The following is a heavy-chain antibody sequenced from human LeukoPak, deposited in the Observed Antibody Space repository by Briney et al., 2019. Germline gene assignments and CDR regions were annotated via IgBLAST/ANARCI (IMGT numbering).Heavy chain of an antibody. CDR3: ARLGYYYDSSGQWVLYFDY. J-gene: IGHJ4*02. CDR2: INHGGST. D-gene: IGHD3-22*01. CDR1: GGSFSGYY. V-gene: IGHV4-34*01. Sequence: SETLSLTCAVYGGSFSGYYWSWIRQPPGKGLEWIGEINHGGSTNYNPSLKSRVTISVDTSKKQFSLKLSSVTAADTAVYYCARLGYYYDSSGQWVLYFDYWGQGTLVTVSS.